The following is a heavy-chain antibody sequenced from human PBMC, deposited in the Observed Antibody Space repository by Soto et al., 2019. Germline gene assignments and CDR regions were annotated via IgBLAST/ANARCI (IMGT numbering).Heavy chain of an antibody. D-gene: IGHD2-15*01. CDR3: SRDDVYCSGGSCYGVHMDV. CDR2: IQSGGST. J-gene: IGHJ6*03. CDR1: GFTVSSHY. Sequence: PGGSLRLSCAASGFTVSSHYMNWVRQAPGKGLEWVSLIQSGGSTFYADSVKGRFTISRDNSKNTLFLQMNSLRVEDTAMYYCSRDDVYCSGGSCYGVHMDVWGRGTTVTVAS. V-gene: IGHV3-66*01.